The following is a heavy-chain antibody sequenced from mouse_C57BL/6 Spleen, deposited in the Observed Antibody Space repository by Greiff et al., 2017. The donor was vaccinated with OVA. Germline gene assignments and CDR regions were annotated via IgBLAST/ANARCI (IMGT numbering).Heavy chain of an antibody. J-gene: IGHJ3*01. CDR3: AVDDSNYDWLAY. CDR2: INPNNGGT. V-gene: IGHV1-22*01. D-gene: IGHD2-5*01. CDR1: GYTFTDYN. Sequence: VQLQQSGPELVKPGASVKMSCKASGYTFTDYNMHWVKQSHGKSLEWIGYINPNNGGTSYNQKFKGKATLTVNKSSRTAYMELSRLTSEDSAVYYCAVDDSNYDWLAYWGQGTLVTVSA.